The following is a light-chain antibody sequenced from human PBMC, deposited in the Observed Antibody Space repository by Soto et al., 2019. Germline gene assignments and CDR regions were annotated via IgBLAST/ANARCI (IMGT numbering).Light chain of an antibody. CDR3: HQRQYWPPIT. Sequence: EIMLTQSPATLSLSPGERATLSCRTSLSVSVYLDWYQQKPGQAPRLLISDASNSATGIPARFSGSGSGTDFTLTISSLEPEDFAVYYCHQRQYWPPITFGQGTKVDI. J-gene: IGKJ1*01. V-gene: IGKV3-11*01. CDR2: DAS. CDR1: LSVSVY.